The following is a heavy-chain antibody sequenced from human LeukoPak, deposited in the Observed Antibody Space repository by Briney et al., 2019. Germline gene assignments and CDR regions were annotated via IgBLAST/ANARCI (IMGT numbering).Heavy chain of an antibody. CDR1: GGSISSDSYY. CDR2: IYYSGTT. CDR3: ATTGYYYDSSLS. J-gene: IGHJ5*02. Sequence: PSETLSLTCTVSGGSISSDSYYWGWVRQPPGKGLEGIGSIYYSGTTYYNSSLKSRVTISIDMSKNQFSLKLTSMTAADTAVYYCATTGYYYDSSLSWGQGTLVTVSS. V-gene: IGHV4-39*07. D-gene: IGHD3-22*01.